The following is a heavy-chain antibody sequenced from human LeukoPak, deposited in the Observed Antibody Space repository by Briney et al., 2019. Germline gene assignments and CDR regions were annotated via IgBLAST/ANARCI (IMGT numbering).Heavy chain of an antibody. Sequence: GGSLRLSCAASGFTFSSYAMSWVRQAPGKGLEWVSVISGSGGSTYYADSVKGRFTISRDNSKNTLYLQMNSLRAEDTAVYYCAKTWEYYYDSGLDYWGQGTLVTVSS. CDR1: GFTFSSYA. J-gene: IGHJ4*02. V-gene: IGHV3-23*01. CDR3: AKTWEYYYDSGLDY. D-gene: IGHD3-22*01. CDR2: ISGSGGST.